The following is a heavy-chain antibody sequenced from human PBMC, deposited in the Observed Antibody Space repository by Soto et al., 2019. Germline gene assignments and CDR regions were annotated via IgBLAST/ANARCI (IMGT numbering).Heavy chain of an antibody. D-gene: IGHD1-26*01. Sequence: PGGSLRLSCAASGFTFSKAWMSWVRQAPGKGLEWVGRIKSKPDGGTIDYAAPVKDRFTISRDDSKNTLYLQMNSLRTEDTAVYYCSTGGKYYGMDVWGQGTTVTVSS. CDR2: IKSKPDGGTI. CDR3: STGGKYYGMDV. V-gene: IGHV3-15*01. CDR1: GFTFSKAW. J-gene: IGHJ6*02.